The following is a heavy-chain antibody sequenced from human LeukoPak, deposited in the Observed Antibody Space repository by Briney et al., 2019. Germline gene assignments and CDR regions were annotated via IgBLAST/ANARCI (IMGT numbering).Heavy chain of an antibody. CDR3: ASLAGRGLRCDY. D-gene: IGHD6-19*01. J-gene: IGHJ4*02. CDR1: GGSISSSSYY. Sequence: PSETLSLTCTVSGGSISSSSYYWGWIRQPPGKGLEWIGSIYYSGSTYYNPSLKSRVTISVDTSKNQFSLKLSSVTAADTAVYYCASLAGRGLRCDYWGQGTPVTVSS. CDR2: IYYSGST. V-gene: IGHV4-39*07.